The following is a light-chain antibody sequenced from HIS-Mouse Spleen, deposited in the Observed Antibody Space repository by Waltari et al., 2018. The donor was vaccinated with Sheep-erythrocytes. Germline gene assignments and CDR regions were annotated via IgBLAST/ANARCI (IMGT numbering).Light chain of an antibody. Sequence: SYELTQPPSVSVSPGQTASIPCPGDKLGAKYACWYQQKPGQSPVLVIYQDSKRPSGIPERFSGSNSGNTATLNISGTQAMDEADYYCQAWDSSTAVFGGGTKLTVL. CDR1: KLGAKY. V-gene: IGLV3-1*01. J-gene: IGLJ2*01. CDR2: QDS. CDR3: QAWDSSTAV.